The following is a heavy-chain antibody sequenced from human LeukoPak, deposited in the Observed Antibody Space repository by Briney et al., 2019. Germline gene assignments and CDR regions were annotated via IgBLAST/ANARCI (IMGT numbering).Heavy chain of an antibody. D-gene: IGHD6-19*01. CDR2: IYYSGST. Sequence: PSETLSLTCTVSGGSMSSYYWSWIRQPPGKGLEWIGYIYYSGSTNYNPSLKSRVTISVDTSKNQFSLKLSSVTAADTAVYYCARPLYSSGWYALDYWGQGTLVTVYS. J-gene: IGHJ4*02. CDR3: ARPLYSSGWYALDY. V-gene: IGHV4-59*01. CDR1: GGSMSSYY.